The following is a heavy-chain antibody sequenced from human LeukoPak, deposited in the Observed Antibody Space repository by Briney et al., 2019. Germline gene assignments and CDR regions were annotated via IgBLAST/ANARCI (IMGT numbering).Heavy chain of an antibody. Sequence: GASVKVSCKASGYTFTGYYIHWVRQAPGQGLEWMGWNNPNSGGTNYAKKFKGRVTMTRDPSISTAYMELSRLRSDDTAVYYCARDGGSSWLDYWGQGTLVIVSS. CDR3: ARDGGSSWLDY. V-gene: IGHV1-2*02. D-gene: IGHD6-13*01. CDR1: GYTFTGYY. CDR2: NNPNSGGT. J-gene: IGHJ4*02.